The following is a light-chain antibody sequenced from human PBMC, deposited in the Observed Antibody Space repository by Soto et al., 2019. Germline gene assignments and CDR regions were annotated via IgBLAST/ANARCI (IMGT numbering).Light chain of an antibody. CDR1: SSNIGAGYD. Sequence: QSALTQPPSVSGAPGQRVTISCTGSSSNIGAGYDVHWYQQLPGTAPRLLIYGNSKRPSGVPDRFFGSRSGTSASLAITGLHAEDEADYYCQSYDSSLSGSNVFGTGTKVTVL. V-gene: IGLV1-40*01. CDR2: GNS. CDR3: QSYDSSLSGSNV. J-gene: IGLJ1*01.